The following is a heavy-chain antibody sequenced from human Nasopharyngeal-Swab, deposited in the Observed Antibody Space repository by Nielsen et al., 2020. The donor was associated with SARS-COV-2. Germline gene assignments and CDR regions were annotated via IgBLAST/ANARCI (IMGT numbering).Heavy chain of an antibody. CDR1: GFTFSSYG. CDR2: ISYDGSNK. V-gene: IGHV3-30*03. CDR3: ARGNYYDSSGYYYGAFDI. Sequence: GGSLRLSCAASGFTFSSYGMHWVRQAPGKGLEWVAVISYDGSNKYYADSVKGRFTISRDNSKNTLYLQMNSLRAEDTAVYYCARGNYYDSSGYYYGAFDIWGQGTMVTVSS. D-gene: IGHD3-22*01. J-gene: IGHJ3*02.